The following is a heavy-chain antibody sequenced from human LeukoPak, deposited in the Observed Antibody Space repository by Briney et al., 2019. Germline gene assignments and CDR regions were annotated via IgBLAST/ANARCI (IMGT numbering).Heavy chain of an antibody. CDR1: GFTLSSYS. Sequence: GGALRLSFAASGFTLSSYSMKRVRQAPGKGVEWVSSISSSSSYIYYADSVKGRFTISRDNAKNSLYLQMNSLRAEDTAVYYCASLPRDGYSDLIDCWGQGTLVTVSS. J-gene: IGHJ4*02. CDR3: ASLPRDGYSDLIDC. CDR2: ISSSSSYI. V-gene: IGHV3-21*01. D-gene: IGHD5-24*01.